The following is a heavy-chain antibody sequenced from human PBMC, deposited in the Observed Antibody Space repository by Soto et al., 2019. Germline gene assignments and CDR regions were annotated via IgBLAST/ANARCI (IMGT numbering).Heavy chain of an antibody. V-gene: IGHV4-59*01. CDR3: ESEEPGGFRFDY. J-gene: IGHJ4*02. CDR1: GGSISRYY. D-gene: IGHD2-15*01. Sequence: QVQLQESGPGLVKPSETLSLTCTVSGGSISRYYWSWVRQPPGKGLQWIGYIYYSGSTYYNPSLNGRTTISADTSKNQFSLRLTSVTAADTAVYFCESEEPGGFRFDYWGQGSLVTVSS. CDR2: IYYSGST.